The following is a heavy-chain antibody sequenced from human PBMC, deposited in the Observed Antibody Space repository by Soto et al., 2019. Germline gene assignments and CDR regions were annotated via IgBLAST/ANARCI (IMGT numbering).Heavy chain of an antibody. J-gene: IGHJ4*02. CDR3: TGEVASGY. CDR2: ISRDGGTK. V-gene: IGHV3-30*03. Sequence: ESGGGVVQPGRSLRLSCAVSGFTVSSYGMHWVRQAPGKGLEWVAVISRDGGTKYCADSVKGRFTISKDNSRNTLFLEMNSLRGDDMAVYYCTGEVASGYWGQGTLVTVSS. D-gene: IGHD2-8*02. CDR1: GFTVSSYG.